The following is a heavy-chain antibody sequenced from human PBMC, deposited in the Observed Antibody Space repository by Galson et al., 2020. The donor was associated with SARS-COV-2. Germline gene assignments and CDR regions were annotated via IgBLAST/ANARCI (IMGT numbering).Heavy chain of an antibody. J-gene: IGHJ5*02. V-gene: IGHV5-51*01. CDR2: IYPGDSDT. CDR1: GYSITSYW. D-gene: IGHD6-6*01. CDR3: ARRTAARLYWFDP. Sequence: KIGESLKISCKGSGYSITSYWIGWVRQMPGKGLEWMGNIYPGDSDTRYSPSFQGQVTISADKSISTAYLQWSSLKASDTAMYYCARRTAARLYWFDPWGQGTLVTVSS.